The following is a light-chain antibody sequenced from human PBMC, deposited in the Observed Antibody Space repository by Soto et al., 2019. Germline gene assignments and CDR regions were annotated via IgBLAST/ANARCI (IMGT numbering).Light chain of an antibody. CDR1: SSDVGGYNY. CDR2: DVS. Sequence: QSALTQPASVSGSPGQSITISCTGTSSDVGGYNYVSWYQQHPGKAPKLMIYDVSNRPSGVSNRFSGSKSGNTASLTISGLQAEDEADYYCSSYTSSSTPRYDFGTGTKLTVL. CDR3: SSYTSSSTPRYD. J-gene: IGLJ1*01. V-gene: IGLV2-14*01.